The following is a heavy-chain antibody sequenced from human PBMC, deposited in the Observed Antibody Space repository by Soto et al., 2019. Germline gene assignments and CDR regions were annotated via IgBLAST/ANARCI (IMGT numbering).Heavy chain of an antibody. CDR2: IYYSEST. V-gene: IGHV4-59*01. Sequence: ETLSLTCTVSGGSISGYYWSWIRQPPGKGLEWIGYIYYSESTSYNPSLKSRLTISVDTSKNQFSLRLTSVTAADTAVYYCAREDSSGYKFIDYWGQGTLVTVSS. D-gene: IGHD3-22*01. J-gene: IGHJ4*02. CDR1: GGSISGYY. CDR3: AREDSSGYKFIDY.